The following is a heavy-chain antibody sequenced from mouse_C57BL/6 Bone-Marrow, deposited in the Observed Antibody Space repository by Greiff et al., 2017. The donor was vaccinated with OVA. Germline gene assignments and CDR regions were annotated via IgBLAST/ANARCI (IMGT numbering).Heavy chain of an antibody. Sequence: EVKLMESGAELVRPGASVKLSCTASGFNIKDDYMHWVKQRPEQGLEWIGWIDPENGDTEYASKFQGKATITADTSSNTAYLQLSSLTSEDTAVYYCTLLLRYPFDYWGQGTTLTVSS. CDR1: GFNIKDDY. J-gene: IGHJ2*01. D-gene: IGHD1-1*01. CDR2: IDPENGDT. CDR3: TLLLRYPFDY. V-gene: IGHV14-4*01.